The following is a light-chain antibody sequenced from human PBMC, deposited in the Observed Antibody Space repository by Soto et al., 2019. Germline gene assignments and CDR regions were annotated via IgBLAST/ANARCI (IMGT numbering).Light chain of an antibody. Sequence: QSALTQPASVSGSPGQSITISCTGTSSDVGSYNLVSWYQQHPGKAPKLMIYEVSKRPSGVSNRFSGSKASNTASLTISGLQAEDEADYYCCSYAGSSTRYVFGAGTKLTVL. CDR2: EVS. CDR1: SSDVGSYNL. V-gene: IGLV2-23*02. CDR3: CSYAGSSTRYV. J-gene: IGLJ1*01.